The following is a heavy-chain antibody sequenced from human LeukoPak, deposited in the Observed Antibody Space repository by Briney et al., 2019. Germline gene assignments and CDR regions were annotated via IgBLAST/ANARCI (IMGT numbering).Heavy chain of an antibody. V-gene: IGHV1-69*13. CDR3: ARAPYYYDSSGYYRDYYYYYGMDV. Sequence: SVKVSCKASGYTFSTYGITWVRQAPGKGLEWMGGFDPEDGETIYAQKFQGRVTITADESTSTAYMELSSLRSEDTAVYYCARAPYYYDSSGYYRDYYYYYGMDVWGQGTTVTVSS. CDR2: FDPEDGET. CDR1: GYTFSTYG. D-gene: IGHD3-22*01. J-gene: IGHJ6*02.